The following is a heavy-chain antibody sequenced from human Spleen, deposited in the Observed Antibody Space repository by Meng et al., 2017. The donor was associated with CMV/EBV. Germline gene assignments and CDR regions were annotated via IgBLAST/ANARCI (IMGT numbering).Heavy chain of an antibody. V-gene: IGHV1-18*01. Sequence: ASVKVSCKTSGYTFTKFGISWVRQAPGQGLEWMGWISTDKPKTHYAQNFQGRVSMTIDTSTSTGYVELTSLRSDDTAVYYCARVNYHYYSGMDVWGQGTTATVSS. D-gene: IGHD3-10*01. J-gene: IGHJ6*02. CDR2: ISTDKPKT. CDR1: GYTFTKFG. CDR3: ARVNYHYYSGMDV.